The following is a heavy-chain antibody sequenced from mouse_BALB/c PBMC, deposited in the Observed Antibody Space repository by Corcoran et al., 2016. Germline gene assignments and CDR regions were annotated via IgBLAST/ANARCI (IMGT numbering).Heavy chain of an antibody. D-gene: IGHD6-1*01. CDR1: GYTFTNYG. CDR2: INTYTGEP. CDR3: AREPYALDY. Sequence: QIQLVQSGPELKKPGETVKISCKASGYTFTNYGMNWVQQAPGKGLKLMGWINTYTGEPTYADDFKGRFAFSLETSASTAYLQINNLKNEDTATYFCAREPYALDYWGQGTSVTVSS. V-gene: IGHV9-3-1*01. J-gene: IGHJ4*01.